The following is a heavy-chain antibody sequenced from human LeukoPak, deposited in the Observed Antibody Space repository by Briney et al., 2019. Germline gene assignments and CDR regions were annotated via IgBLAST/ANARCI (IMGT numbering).Heavy chain of an antibody. Sequence: SGGSLRLSCATSGFTFSSYPMTWVRQAPGKGLEWVSRINTDGSSTSFADSVKGRFTISRDNAKNTLYLQMNSLRAEDTAVYYCAKSPFPWVHYGVDVWGQGTTVTVSS. CDR1: GFTFSSYP. J-gene: IGHJ6*02. CDR2: INTDGSST. V-gene: IGHV3-74*01. CDR3: AKSPFPWVHYGVDV.